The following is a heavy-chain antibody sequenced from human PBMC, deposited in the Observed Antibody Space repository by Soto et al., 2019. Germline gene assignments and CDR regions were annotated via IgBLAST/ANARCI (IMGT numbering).Heavy chain of an antibody. CDR3: ASSTSPYYYYGMDV. V-gene: IGHV4-34*01. CDR2: INHSGST. D-gene: IGHD2-2*01. J-gene: IGHJ6*02. Sequence: SETLSLTCAVYGGSFSGYYWSWIRQPPGKGLEWIGEINHSGSTNYNPSLKSRVTISVDTSKNQFSLKLSSVTAADTAVYYCASSTSPYYYYGMDVWGQGTTGTVSS. CDR1: GGSFSGYY.